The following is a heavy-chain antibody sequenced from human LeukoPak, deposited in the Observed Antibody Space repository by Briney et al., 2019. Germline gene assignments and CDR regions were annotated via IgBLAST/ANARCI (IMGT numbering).Heavy chain of an antibody. Sequence: GGSLRLSCAASGLTFPRYAFAWVRQAPGRGLQWVSSISGSGRDTFYSGSVKGRFTISRDNSKNTHYLQKSSLTAEDTAVYYCAKWGDFWTGLNNWYFELWGRGTLVTVSS. CDR2: ISGSGRDT. J-gene: IGHJ2*01. V-gene: IGHV3-23*01. CDR3: AKWGDFWTGLNNWYFEL. CDR1: GLTFPRYA. D-gene: IGHD3/OR15-3a*01.